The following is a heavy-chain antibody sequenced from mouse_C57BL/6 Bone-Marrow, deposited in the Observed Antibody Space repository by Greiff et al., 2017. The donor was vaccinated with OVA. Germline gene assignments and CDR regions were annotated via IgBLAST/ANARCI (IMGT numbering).Heavy chain of an antibody. J-gene: IGHJ2*01. V-gene: IGHV1-82*01. D-gene: IGHD1-1*01. CDR1: GYAFSSSW. CDR3: ARRELLLGYYFDC. Sequence: QVQLKESGPELVKPGASVKISCKASGYAFSSSWMNWVKQRPGKGLEWIGRIYPGDGDTNYNGKFKGKATLTADKSSSTAYMQLSSLTSEDSAVYFCARRELLLGYYFDCWGQGTTLTVSS. CDR2: IYPGDGDT.